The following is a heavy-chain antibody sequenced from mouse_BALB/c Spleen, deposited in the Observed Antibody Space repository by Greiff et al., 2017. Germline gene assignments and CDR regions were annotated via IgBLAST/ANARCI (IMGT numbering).Heavy chain of an antibody. CDR2: ISYSGST. CDR1: GYSITSDYA. J-gene: IGHJ2*01. Sequence: ESGPGLVKPSQSLSLTCTVTGYSITSDYAWNWIRQFPGNKLEWMGYISYSGSTSYNPSLKSRISITRDTSKNQFFLQLNSVTTEDTATYYCARGTPFDYWGQGTTLTVSS. V-gene: IGHV3-2*02. CDR3: ARGTPFDY.